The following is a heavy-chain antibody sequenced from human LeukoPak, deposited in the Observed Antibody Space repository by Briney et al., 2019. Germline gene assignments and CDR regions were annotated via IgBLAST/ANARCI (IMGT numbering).Heavy chain of an antibody. CDR3: ATVLRHIVVVIAIPYWFDP. CDR1: GGSFSGYY. V-gene: IGHV4-34*01. Sequence: SETLSLTCAVYGGSFSGYYWSWIRQPPGKGLEWIGEITHSGSANYNPSLKSRVTISVDTSKNQFSLKLSSVTAADTAVYYCATVLRHIVVVIAIPYWFDPWGQGTLVTVSS. D-gene: IGHD2-21*01. CDR2: ITHSGSA. J-gene: IGHJ5*02.